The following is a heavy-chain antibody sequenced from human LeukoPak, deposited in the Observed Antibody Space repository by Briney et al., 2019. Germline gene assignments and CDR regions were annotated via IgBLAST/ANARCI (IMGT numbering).Heavy chain of an antibody. Sequence: GRSLRLSCAASGFTFSSYGMHWVRQAPGKGLEWVAVISYDGSNKYYADSVKGRFTISRDNSKNTLYLQMISLRAEDTAVYYCARGGIYSFDYWGQGTLVTVSS. CDR1: GFTFSSYG. CDR3: ARGGIYSFDY. V-gene: IGHV3-30*03. J-gene: IGHJ4*02. D-gene: IGHD2-21*01. CDR2: ISYDGSNK.